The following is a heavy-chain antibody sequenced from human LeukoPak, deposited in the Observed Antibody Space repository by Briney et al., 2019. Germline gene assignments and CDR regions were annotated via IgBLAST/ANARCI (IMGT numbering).Heavy chain of an antibody. CDR2: IGTAGDT. Sequence: GGSLRLSCAASGFTFSSYDMHWVRHATGKGLEWVSAIGTAGDTYYPGSVKGRFTISRENAKNSLYLQMNSLRAGDTAVYYCARAILGGSRYELGYWGQGTLVTVSS. V-gene: IGHV3-13*01. J-gene: IGHJ4*02. D-gene: IGHD2-15*01. CDR3: ARAILGGSRYELGY. CDR1: GFTFSSYD.